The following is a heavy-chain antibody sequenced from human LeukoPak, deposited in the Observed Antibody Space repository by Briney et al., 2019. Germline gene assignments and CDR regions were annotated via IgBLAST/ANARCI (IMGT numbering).Heavy chain of an antibody. J-gene: IGHJ4*02. Sequence: PSETLSLTCIDSGGSISTSQYWGWIRQPPGKGLEWIGSFYTSGRTYYNPSLKSRVTISVDTSKNQFSLKLSSVTAADTAVYYCARRGGSGRAFDYWGQGTLVTVSS. D-gene: IGHD1-26*01. CDR1: GGSISTSQY. V-gene: IGHV4-39*01. CDR2: FYTSGRT. CDR3: ARRGGSGRAFDY.